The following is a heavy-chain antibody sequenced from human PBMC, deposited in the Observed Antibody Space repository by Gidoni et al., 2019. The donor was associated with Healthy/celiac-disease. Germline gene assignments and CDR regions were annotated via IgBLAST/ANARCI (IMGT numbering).Heavy chain of an antibody. Sequence: EVQLVESGGGLVKPGGSLRLSWAAPGFTFSHAWMRWVRKAPGKGLEWVGRIKRKSDGGTTDYAAPVKGRFTISRNDSKDTLYLQRNSLKTEDTAVDYCATRGGYYDSSGYYHQSYDWGQGTLVTVSS. V-gene: IGHV3-15*01. J-gene: IGHJ4*02. CDR3: ATRGGYYDSSGYYHQSYD. CDR1: GFTFSHAW. D-gene: IGHD3-22*01. CDR2: IKRKSDGGTT.